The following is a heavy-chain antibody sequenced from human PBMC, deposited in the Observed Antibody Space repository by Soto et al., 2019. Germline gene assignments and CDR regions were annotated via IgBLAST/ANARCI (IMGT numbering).Heavy chain of an antibody. CDR2: FDPEDGET. CDR3: ATLYSGSYFLDY. Sequence: ASVKVSCKVSGYTLTELSMHWVRQAPGKGLEWTGGFDPEDGETIYAQKFQGRVTMTEDTSTDTAYMELSSLRSEDTAVYYCATLYSGSYFLDYWGQGTLVTVSS. D-gene: IGHD1-26*01. J-gene: IGHJ4*02. CDR1: GYTLTELS. V-gene: IGHV1-24*01.